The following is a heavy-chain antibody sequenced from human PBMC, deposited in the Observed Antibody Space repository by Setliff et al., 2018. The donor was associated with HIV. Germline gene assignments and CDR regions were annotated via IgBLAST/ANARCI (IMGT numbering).Heavy chain of an antibody. CDR3: ARVMETYYYDSSGYSFDY. CDR1: GGSISSYY. CDR2: IYYSGST. V-gene: IGHV4-59*01. Sequence: LSLTCTVSGGSISSYYWSWIRQPPGKGLEWIGYIYYSGSTNYNPSLKSRVTISVDTSKNQFSLKLSSVTAADTAVYYCARVMETYYYDSSGYSFDYWGQGTLVTVSS. D-gene: IGHD3-22*01. J-gene: IGHJ4*02.